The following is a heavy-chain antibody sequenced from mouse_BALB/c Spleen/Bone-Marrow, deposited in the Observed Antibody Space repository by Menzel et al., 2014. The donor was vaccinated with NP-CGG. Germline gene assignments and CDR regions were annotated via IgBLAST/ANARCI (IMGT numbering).Heavy chain of an antibody. CDR2: IDPYYGGT. V-gene: IGHV1-39*01. CDR1: GYSFTGYN. D-gene: IGHD1-1*01. CDR3: ARGYGNSYIYYFDY. J-gene: IGHJ2*01. Sequence: VQLQQSGPELEKPGASVKISCKASGYSFTGYNMNWVKQSNGESLEWIGNIDPYYGGTSFNQKFKGEAALTVDKSSSTAYMQLKSLTSEDSAVYYCARGYGNSYIYYFDYWGQGTALTVSS.